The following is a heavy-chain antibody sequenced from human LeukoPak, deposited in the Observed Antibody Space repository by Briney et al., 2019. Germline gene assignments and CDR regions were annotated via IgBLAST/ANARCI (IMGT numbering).Heavy chain of an antibody. V-gene: IGHV3-53*01. CDR2: IYSGGST. CDR1: GFTVSSNY. J-gene: IGHJ4*02. CDR3: AKGRGFRVWDPWDN. Sequence: PGGPLRLSCAASGFTVSSNYMSWVRQAPGKGLEWVSVIYSGGSTYYADSVKGRFTISRDNSKNTLFLEMNSLRVEDTAVYYCAKGRGFRVWDPWDNWGQGTLITVSS. D-gene: IGHD3-16*01.